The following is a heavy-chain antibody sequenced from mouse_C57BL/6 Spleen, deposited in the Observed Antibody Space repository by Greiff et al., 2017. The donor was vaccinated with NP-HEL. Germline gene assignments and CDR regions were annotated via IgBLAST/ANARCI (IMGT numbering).Heavy chain of an antibody. CDR1: GFTFTDYY. J-gene: IGHJ4*01. V-gene: IGHV7-3*01. Sequence: EVQRVESGGGLVQPGGSLSLSCAASGFTFTDYYMSWVRQPPGKALEWLGFIRNKANGYTTEYSASVKGRFTISRDNSQSILYLQMNALRAEDSATYYCARYMSGSSYEAMDYWGQGTSVTVSS. D-gene: IGHD1-1*01. CDR3: ARYMSGSSYEAMDY. CDR2: IRNKANGYTT.